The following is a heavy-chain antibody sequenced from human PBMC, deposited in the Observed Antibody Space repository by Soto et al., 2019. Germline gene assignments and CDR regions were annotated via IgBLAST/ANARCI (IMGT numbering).Heavy chain of an antibody. Sequence: GXSLRLSCAASGFNLSSYWMHWVRQAPGKGLEWVSRIKTDGSRTDYADSVKGRFTISRDNAKNTLYLQLNSLRAEDTAVYYCTRDIDSSFWGQGTLVTVSS. J-gene: IGHJ4*02. V-gene: IGHV3-74*01. D-gene: IGHD6-13*01. CDR1: GFNLSSYW. CDR3: TRDIDSSF. CDR2: IKTDGSRT.